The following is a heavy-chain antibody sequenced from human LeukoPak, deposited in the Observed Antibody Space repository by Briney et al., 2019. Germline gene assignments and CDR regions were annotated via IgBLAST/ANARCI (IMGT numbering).Heavy chain of an antibody. D-gene: IGHD3-16*01. CDR2: ISAYNGNT. CDR3: ARGYYDYVYYYGMDV. Sequence: ASVKVSCKASGYTFTSYGISWVRQAPGQGLEWMGWISAYNGNTNYAQKLQGRVTMTTDTSTSTAYMELRSLRSDDTAVYYCARGYYDYVYYYGMDVWGQGTTVTVSS. V-gene: IGHV1-18*01. CDR1: GYTFTSYG. J-gene: IGHJ6*02.